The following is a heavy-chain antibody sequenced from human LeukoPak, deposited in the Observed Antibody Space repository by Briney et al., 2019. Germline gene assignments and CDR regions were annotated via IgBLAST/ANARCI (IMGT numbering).Heavy chain of an antibody. CDR2: IKSKTDGGTT. V-gene: IGHV3-15*07. CDR1: GFTFSSYS. CDR3: TTEVDGYHFDY. Sequence: GGSLRLSCAASGFTFSSYSMNWVRQAPGKGLEWVGRIKSKTDGGTTDYAAPVKGRFTISRDDSKNTLYLQMNSLKTEDTAVYYCTTEVDGYHFDYWGQGTLVTVSS. D-gene: IGHD5-18*01. J-gene: IGHJ4*02.